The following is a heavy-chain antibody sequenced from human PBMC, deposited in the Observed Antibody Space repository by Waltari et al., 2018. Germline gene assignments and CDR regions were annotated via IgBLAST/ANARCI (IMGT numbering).Heavy chain of an antibody. J-gene: IGHJ4*02. Sequence: EVQLLESGGGFLQPGGSLRLSCVASGFTFSNYAMNWVRQAPGKGLEWVSLLSSTGATTYYADSVKARFTISRDNSKNTLYLEMHSLRVEDTAIYYCAKGSDSTGYFDYWGQGTLVTVSS. CDR1: GFTFSNYA. CDR2: LSSTGATT. V-gene: IGHV3-23*01. D-gene: IGHD3-22*01. CDR3: AKGSDSTGYFDY.